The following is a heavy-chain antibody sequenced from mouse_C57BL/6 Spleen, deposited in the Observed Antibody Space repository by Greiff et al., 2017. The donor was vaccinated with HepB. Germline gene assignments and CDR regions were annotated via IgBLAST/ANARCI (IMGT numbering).Heavy chain of an antibody. V-gene: IGHV5-4*01. J-gene: IGHJ3*01. CDR3: ARDGGYDGYGY. CDR1: GFTFSSYA. Sequence: EVQVVESGGGLVKPGGSLKLSCAASGFTFSSYAMSWVRQTPEKRLEWVATISDGGSYTYYPDNVKGRFTISRDNAKNNLYLQMSHLKSEDTAMYYCARDGGYDGYGYWGQGTLVTVSA. CDR2: ISDGGSYT. D-gene: IGHD2-3*01.